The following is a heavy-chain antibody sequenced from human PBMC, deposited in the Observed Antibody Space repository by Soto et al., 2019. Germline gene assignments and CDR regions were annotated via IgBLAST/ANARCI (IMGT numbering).Heavy chain of an antibody. CDR1: GFTFSGHA. D-gene: IGHD6-19*01. CDR3: ARGGQGLAPYALDV. Sequence: QVQLVESGGGVAQPGRSLRLSCTVSGFTFSGHAMHWVRQAPGKGLEWVTQIWYDGSNKYYAESVKGRFTISRDNSKNTLYLRMNSLRVEDTAVYYCARGGQGLAPYALDVWGQGTSVTVSS. CDR2: IWYDGSNK. V-gene: IGHV3-33*01. J-gene: IGHJ6*02.